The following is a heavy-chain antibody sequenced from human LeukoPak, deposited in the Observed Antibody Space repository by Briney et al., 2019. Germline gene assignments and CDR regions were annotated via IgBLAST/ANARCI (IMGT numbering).Heavy chain of an antibody. CDR2: IYYSXST. CDR3: ARGGNYGDYDGYFDY. J-gene: IGHJ4*02. Sequence: PSETLSLTCTVXGXXIXXXYXXXXXXPXGXXLXXXXXIYYSXSTNYNPSLRSRVTISVDTSKHQFSLKLSSVTAADTAVYYCARGGNYGDYDGYFDYWGQGTLVTVSS. CDR1: GXXIXXXY. D-gene: IGHD4-17*01. V-gene: IGHV4-59*08.